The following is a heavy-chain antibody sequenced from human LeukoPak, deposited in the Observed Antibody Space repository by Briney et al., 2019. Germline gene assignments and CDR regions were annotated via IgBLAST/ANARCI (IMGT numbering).Heavy chain of an antibody. J-gene: IGHJ6*03. V-gene: IGHV1-2*02. D-gene: IGHD6-13*01. CDR1: GYTFTGYY. Sequence: ASVKVSCKASGYTFTGYYMHWGRQAPGQGLEWMGWINPNSGGTNYAQKFQGRVTMTRDTSISTAYMELSRLRSDDTAVYYCARDPVAAAGTRLYSYYYMDVWGKGTTVTVSS. CDR2: INPNSGGT. CDR3: ARDPVAAAGTRLYSYYYMDV.